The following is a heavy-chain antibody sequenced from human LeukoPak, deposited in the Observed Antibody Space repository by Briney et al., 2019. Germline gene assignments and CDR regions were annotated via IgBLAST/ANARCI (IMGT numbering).Heavy chain of an antibody. V-gene: IGHV4-34*01. D-gene: IGHD3-22*01. CDR1: GGSFSGYY. CDR2: INHSGST. CDR3: ARGPIVDYFDY. J-gene: IGHJ4*02. Sequence: SETLSLTCAVYGGSFSGYYWSWIRQPPGKGLEWIGEINHSGSTNYNPSLKSRVTISVDTSKNQFSLKPSSVTAADAAVYYCARGPIVDYFDYWGQGTLVTVSS.